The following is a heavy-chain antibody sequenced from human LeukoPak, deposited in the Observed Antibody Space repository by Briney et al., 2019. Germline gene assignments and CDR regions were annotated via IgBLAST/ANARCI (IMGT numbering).Heavy chain of an antibody. D-gene: IGHD1-26*01. J-gene: IGHJ5*02. CDR2: INPTGGST. V-gene: IGHV1-46*01. Sequence: ASVKVSCKASGYTFTSYYMHWVRQAPGQGLEWMGLINPTGGSTGYAQKFQDRVTMTRDMSTSTDYMELSSLRSEDTAIYYCARDNSVGDNAWWFDPWGQGTLVTVSS. CDR3: ARDNSVGDNAWWFDP. CDR1: GYTFTSYY.